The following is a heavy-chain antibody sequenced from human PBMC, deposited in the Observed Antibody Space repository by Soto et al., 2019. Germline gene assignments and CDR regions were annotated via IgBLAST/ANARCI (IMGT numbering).Heavy chain of an antibody. V-gene: IGHV1-18*01. CDR3: ARENSHSDY. CDR1: GYTFRNFG. CDR2: ISAYNANA. D-gene: IGHD6-13*01. J-gene: IGHJ4*02. Sequence: QIRLLQSGAEVKKPGASVKVTCKASGYTFRNFGISWVRQAPGQGLEWMGWISAYNANANYAQKFQGRLTMTADTSTSTAYMELRSLRSDDTAVYYCARENSHSDYCGQGTLVTVSS.